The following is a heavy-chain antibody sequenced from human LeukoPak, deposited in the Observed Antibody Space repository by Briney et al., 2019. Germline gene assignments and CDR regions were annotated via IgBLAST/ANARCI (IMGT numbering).Heavy chain of an antibody. Sequence: GGSLRLSCAASGFTFSSYDMSWVRQAPGKGLEWVSSISSSSSYIYYADSVKGRFTISRDNAKNSLYLQMNSLRAEDTAVYYCARELGYCSSTSCYAYWFDPWGQGTLVTVSS. D-gene: IGHD2-2*01. CDR3: ARELGYCSSTSCYAYWFDP. CDR2: ISSSSSYI. CDR1: GFTFSSYD. J-gene: IGHJ5*02. V-gene: IGHV3-21*01.